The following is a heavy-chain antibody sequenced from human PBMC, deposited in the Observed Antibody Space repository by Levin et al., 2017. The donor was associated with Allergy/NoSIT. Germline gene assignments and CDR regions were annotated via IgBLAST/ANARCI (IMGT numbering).Heavy chain of an antibody. Sequence: LSLTCAASGFTFDDYGMSWVRQAPGKGLEWVSGINWNGGSTGYADSVKGRFTISRDNAKNSLYLQMNSLRAEDTALYYCAVGWELRAFDYWGQGTLVTVSS. CDR1: GFTFDDYG. D-gene: IGHD1-26*01. J-gene: IGHJ4*02. V-gene: IGHV3-20*04. CDR3: AVGWELRAFDY. CDR2: INWNGGST.